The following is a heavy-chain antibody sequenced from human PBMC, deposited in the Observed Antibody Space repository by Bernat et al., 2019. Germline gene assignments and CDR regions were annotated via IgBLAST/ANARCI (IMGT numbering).Heavy chain of an antibody. CDR2: IYYSGST. D-gene: IGHD3-3*01. V-gene: IGHV4-30-4*01. Sequence: QLQLQESGPGLVKPSQTLSLTCTVSGGSISSGDYYWSWIRQPPGKGLEWIGYIYYSGSTYYNPSLKSRVTISVDPSKNQFSLKLSSVTAADTAVYYCARAKYYDFWSGYFYGYYFDYWGQGTLVTVSS. J-gene: IGHJ4*02. CDR1: GGSISSGDYY. CDR3: ARAKYYDFWSGYFYGYYFDY.